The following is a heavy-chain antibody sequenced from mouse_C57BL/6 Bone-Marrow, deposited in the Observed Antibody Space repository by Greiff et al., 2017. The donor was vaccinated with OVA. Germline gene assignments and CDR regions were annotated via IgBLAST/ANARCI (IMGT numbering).Heavy chain of an antibody. J-gene: IGHJ3*01. Sequence: QVQLQQPGAELVKPGASVKLSCKASGYTFTSYWMHWVKQRPGQGLEWIGMIHPNSGSTKYHEQFKSKATLTVDKSSSTAYRQLSSLTSEDAAVDYCARRWLLETWFAYWGQGTLVTVSA. D-gene: IGHD2-3*01. CDR3: ARRWLLETWFAY. V-gene: IGHV1-64*01. CDR2: IHPNSGST. CDR1: GYTFTSYW.